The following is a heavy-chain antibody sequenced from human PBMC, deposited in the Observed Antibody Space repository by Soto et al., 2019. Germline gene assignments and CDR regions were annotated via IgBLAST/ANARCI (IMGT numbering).Heavy chain of an antibody. J-gene: IGHJ5*02. CDR2: IKQDGSEK. D-gene: IGHD3-16*02. V-gene: IGHV3-7*01. CDR1: GFTFSSYW. CDR3: VRAIDVMITFGGVIGNWFDP. Sequence: PGGSLRLSCAASGFTFSSYWMSWVRQAPGKGLEWVANIKQDGSEKYYVDSVKGRFTISRDNAKNSLYLQMNSLRAEDTAVYYCVRAIDVMITFGGVIGNWFDPWGQGTLVTVSS.